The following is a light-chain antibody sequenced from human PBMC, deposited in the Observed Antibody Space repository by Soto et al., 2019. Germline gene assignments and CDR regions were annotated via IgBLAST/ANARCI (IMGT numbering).Light chain of an antibody. CDR3: SSYTTDNTRV. J-gene: IGLJ2*01. CDR2: EVN. V-gene: IGLV2-14*01. Sequence: QSALTQPASVSGSPGQSITSFCTGTSSDVGGYNYVSWYQQYPGKAPKLMIYEVNNRPSGVSNRFSGSKSGNTASLTISGLQADDEADYYCSSYTTDNTRVFGGGTKVTVL. CDR1: SSDVGGYNY.